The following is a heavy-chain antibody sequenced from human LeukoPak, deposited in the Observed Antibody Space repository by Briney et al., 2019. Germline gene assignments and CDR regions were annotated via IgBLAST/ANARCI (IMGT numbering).Heavy chain of an antibody. V-gene: IGHV1-2*02. Sequence: ASVKVSCKASGYTFIDYYIHWVRQAPGQGLEWMGWINPNSGATKYAQKFQGRVSMTRDTSINTAYMDLTNLRSDDTAIFYCARVKKLMPEFEFWGQGTLVTVSS. CDR3: ARVKKLMPEFEF. CDR2: INPNSGAT. D-gene: IGHD2-2*01. J-gene: IGHJ4*02. CDR1: GYTFIDYY.